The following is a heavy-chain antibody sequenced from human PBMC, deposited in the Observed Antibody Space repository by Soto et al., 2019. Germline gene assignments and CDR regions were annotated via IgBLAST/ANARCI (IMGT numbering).Heavy chain of an antibody. V-gene: IGHV3-7*01. Sequence: GGSLRLSCAASGFTFSSYWMSWVRQAPGKGLEWVANIKQDGSEKYYVDSVKGRFTISRDNAKNSLYLQMNSLRAEDTAVYYCARAAYDFWSGYSWFDPWGQGTLVTVSS. CDR3: ARAAYDFWSGYSWFDP. CDR2: IKQDGSEK. CDR1: GFTFSSYW. D-gene: IGHD3-3*01. J-gene: IGHJ5*02.